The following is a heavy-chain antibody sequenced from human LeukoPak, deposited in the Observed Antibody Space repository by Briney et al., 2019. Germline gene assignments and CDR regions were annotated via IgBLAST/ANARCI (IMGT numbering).Heavy chain of an antibody. Sequence: GGSLRLSCAASGFTFSSYEMNWVRQAPGKGLEWVAYISSSGNTIDYVDSVKGRFTISRDNAKNSLYLQMISLRAEDTAVYYCARDLRDYYDSSGYYYDYWGQGTLVTASS. CDR3: ARDLRDYYDSSGYYYDY. CDR2: ISSSGNTI. V-gene: IGHV3-48*03. CDR1: GFTFSSYE. D-gene: IGHD3-22*01. J-gene: IGHJ4*02.